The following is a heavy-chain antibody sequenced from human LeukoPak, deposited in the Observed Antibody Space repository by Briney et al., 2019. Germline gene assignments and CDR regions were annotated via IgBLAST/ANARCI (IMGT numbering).Heavy chain of an antibody. Sequence: VRSLRLSCAASGFTFSSYGMHWVRQAPGKGLEWVAVISYDGSNKYYADSVKGRFTISRDNSKNTLYLQMNSLRAEDTAVYYCAKDAATRYSYGLYYFDYWGQGTLVAVSS. CDR2: ISYDGSNK. CDR1: GFTFSSYG. CDR3: AKDAATRYSYGLYYFDY. V-gene: IGHV3-30*18. J-gene: IGHJ4*02. D-gene: IGHD5-18*01.